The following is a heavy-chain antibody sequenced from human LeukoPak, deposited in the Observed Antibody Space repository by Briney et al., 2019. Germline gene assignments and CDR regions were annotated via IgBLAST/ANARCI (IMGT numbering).Heavy chain of an antibody. CDR2: ISSSSSTI. J-gene: IGHJ4*02. D-gene: IGHD3-3*02. CDR1: GFTLGSYT. V-gene: IGHV3-48*01. Sequence: GSLRLSCAASGFTLGSYTMNWVRQAPGKGLEWVSYISSSSSTIQYADSVKGRFTISRDNAENSLYLQMNGLGVEDTAVYYCARAVISIFDNWGQGTLVTVSS. CDR3: ARAVISIFDN.